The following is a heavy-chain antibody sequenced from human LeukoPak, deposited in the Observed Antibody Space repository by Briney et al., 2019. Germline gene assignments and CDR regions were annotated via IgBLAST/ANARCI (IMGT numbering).Heavy chain of an antibody. CDR3: AREFNCSSTSCYGQGDY. J-gene: IGHJ4*02. D-gene: IGHD2-2*01. CDR1: GYTFTSYD. Sequence: GASVKVSCKASGYTFTSYDINWVRQAPGQGLEWMGWINPNSGGTNYAQKIQGRVTMTRDTSISTAYMELSRLRSDDTAVYYCAREFNCSSTSCYGQGDYWGQGTLVTVSS. CDR2: INPNSGGT. V-gene: IGHV1-2*02.